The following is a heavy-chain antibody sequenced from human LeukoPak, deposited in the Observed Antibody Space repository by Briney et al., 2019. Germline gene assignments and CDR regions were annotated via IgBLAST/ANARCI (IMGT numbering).Heavy chain of an antibody. Sequence: GSLRLSCAASGFTFSDYAMSWVRQAPGKGLEWIGSIYYSGSTNYNPSLKSRVSMSVDTSKNQFSLTLTSVTVADTAVYYCARDQGIAAAGFDYWGQGTLVTVSS. CDR1: GFTFSDYA. J-gene: IGHJ4*02. V-gene: IGHV4-59*01. D-gene: IGHD6-13*01. CDR2: IYYSGST. CDR3: ARDQGIAAAGFDY.